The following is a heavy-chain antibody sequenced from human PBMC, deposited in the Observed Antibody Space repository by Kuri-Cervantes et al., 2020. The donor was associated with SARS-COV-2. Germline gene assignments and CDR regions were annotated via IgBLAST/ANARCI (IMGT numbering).Heavy chain of an antibody. V-gene: IGHV3-64*01. CDR2: ISSNGGST. CDR1: GFTFSSYA. J-gene: IGHJ6*03. Sequence: GGSLRLSCAASGFTFSSYAMHWVRQAPGKGLEYVSAISSNGGSTYYANSVKGRFTISRDNSKNTLYLKMGSLRAEDMAVYYCARDRYYYMDVWGKGTTVTVSS. CDR3: ARDRYYYMDV.